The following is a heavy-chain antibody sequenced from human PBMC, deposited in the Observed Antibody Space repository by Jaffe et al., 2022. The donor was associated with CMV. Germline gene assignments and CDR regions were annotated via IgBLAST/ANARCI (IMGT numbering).Heavy chain of an antibody. J-gene: IGHJ6*02. D-gene: IGHD2-15*01. CDR2: ISSSSSTI. Sequence: EVQLVESGGGLVQPGGSLRLSCAASGFTFSSYSMNWVRQAPGKGLEWVSYISSSSSTIYYADSVKGRFTISRDNAKNSLYLQMNSLRDEDTAVYYCARADVNCSGGSCLYYYGMDVWGQGTTVTVSS. CDR3: ARADVNCSGGSCLYYYGMDV. V-gene: IGHV3-48*02. CDR1: GFTFSSYS.